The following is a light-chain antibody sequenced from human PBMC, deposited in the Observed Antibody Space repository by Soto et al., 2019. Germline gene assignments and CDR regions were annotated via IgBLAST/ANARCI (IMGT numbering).Light chain of an antibody. Sequence: EIVMTQSPATLSVSPGERVTLSCRASQSISINLAWYQQKPGQPPRLLFYSASARATGTPARFSGSGSGTEFTLTISSLQSEDVAVYYCQQYHDWPPLTFGGGTNVQIK. CDR3: QQYHDWPPLT. V-gene: IGKV3-15*01. CDR1: QSISIN. J-gene: IGKJ4*01. CDR2: SAS.